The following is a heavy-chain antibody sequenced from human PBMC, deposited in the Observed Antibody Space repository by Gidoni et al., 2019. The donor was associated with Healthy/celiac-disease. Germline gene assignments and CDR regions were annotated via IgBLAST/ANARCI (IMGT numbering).Heavy chain of an antibody. J-gene: IGHJ4*02. CDR2: ISSSSSYT. CDR3: ARDLYPPGGSGYWGCDY. D-gene: IGHD3-22*01. CDR1: GFTFSDYY. V-gene: IGHV3-11*06. Sequence: QVQLVESGGGLVKPGGSLSLSCAASGFTFSDYYMSWIRQAPGKGLEWVSYISSSSSYTNYADSVKGRFTISRDNAKNSLYLQMNSLRAEDTAVYYCARDLYPPGGSGYWGCDYWGQGTLVTVSS.